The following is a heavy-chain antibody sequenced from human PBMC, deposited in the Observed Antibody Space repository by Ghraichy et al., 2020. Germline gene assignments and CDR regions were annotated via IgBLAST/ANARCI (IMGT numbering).Heavy chain of an antibody. CDR3: ARDTERVVAAGGMDV. CDR1: GGSISSYY. CDR2: IYYSGST. D-gene: IGHD2-15*01. V-gene: IGHV4-59*01. Sequence: SQTLSLTCTVSGGSISSYYWSWIRQPPGKGLEWIGYIYYSGSTNYNPSLKSRVTISVDTSKNQFSLKLSSVTAADTAVYYCARDTERVVAAGGMDVWGQGTTVTVSS. J-gene: IGHJ6*02.